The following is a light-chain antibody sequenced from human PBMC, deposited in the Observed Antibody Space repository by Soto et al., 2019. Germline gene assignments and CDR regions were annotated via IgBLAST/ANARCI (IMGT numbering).Light chain of an antibody. J-gene: IGKJ1*01. CDR3: QQFDGSLWT. CDR2: DAS. CDR1: QSVSSY. Sequence: EIKLTQSPGTLSLSPGERATLSCRASQSVSSYLAWYQQKPGQAPRLLIYDASTRATGIPDRFSGSGSGTDFTLTISRLEPEDFAVYCCQQFDGSLWTFGPGTKVDIK. V-gene: IGKV3-20*01.